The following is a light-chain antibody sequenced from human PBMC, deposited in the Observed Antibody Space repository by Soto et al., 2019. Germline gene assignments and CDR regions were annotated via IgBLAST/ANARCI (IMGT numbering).Light chain of an antibody. CDR3: QKYNSAPWT. V-gene: IGKV1-27*01. J-gene: IGKJ1*01. Sequence: DIQMTQSPSSLSASLGDRVTLTCRASQGISNYLAWYQQKPGKVPKLLIYAASTLQSGVPFRFSGSGSGTDFTLTISSLQPEDVGTYYCQKYNSAPWTFGQGTKVDI. CDR2: AAS. CDR1: QGISNY.